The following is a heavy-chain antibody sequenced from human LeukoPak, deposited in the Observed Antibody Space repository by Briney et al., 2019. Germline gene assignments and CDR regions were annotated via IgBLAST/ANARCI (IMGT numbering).Heavy chain of an antibody. CDR2: IHYSGST. D-gene: IGHD1-26*01. V-gene: IGHV4-39*01. CDR1: GGSITIDTYY. J-gene: IGHJ4*02. Sequence: SETLSLTCTVSGGSITIDTYYWAWIRPPPGKGLEWIGNIHYSGSTQYNPSLESRVTISVDTSDNHFSLKLSSVTAADTAVYYCARRRYSATLDYWGQGTLVTVSS. CDR3: ARRRYSATLDY.